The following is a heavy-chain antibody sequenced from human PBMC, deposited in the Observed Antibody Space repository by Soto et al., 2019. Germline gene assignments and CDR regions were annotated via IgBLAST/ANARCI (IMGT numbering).Heavy chain of an antibody. V-gene: IGHV3-23*01. J-gene: IGHJ4*02. CDR1: GFTFSSYA. D-gene: IGHD3-22*01. Sequence: GGSLRLSCAASGFTFSSYAMSWVRQAPGNGLEWVSAISGSGGSTYYADSVKGRFTISRDNSKNTLYLQMNSLRAEDTAVYYCAKVPHYYDSSGYCDYWGQGTLVTVSS. CDR2: ISGSGGST. CDR3: AKVPHYYDSSGYCDY.